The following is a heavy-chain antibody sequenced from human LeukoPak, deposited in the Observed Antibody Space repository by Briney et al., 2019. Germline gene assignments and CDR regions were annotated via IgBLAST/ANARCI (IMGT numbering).Heavy chain of an antibody. CDR1: GFTFSSYS. V-gene: IGHV3-7*01. Sequence: PGGSLRLSCAASGFTFSSYSMNWVRQAPGKGLEWVANIRQDGNEKYYVDSVKGRFTISRDNAKNSLYLQMNSLRAEDTAVYYCARPLGYCSGGSCYPPDYWGQGTLVTVSS. J-gene: IGHJ4*02. D-gene: IGHD2-15*01. CDR3: ARPLGYCSGGSCYPPDY. CDR2: IRQDGNEK.